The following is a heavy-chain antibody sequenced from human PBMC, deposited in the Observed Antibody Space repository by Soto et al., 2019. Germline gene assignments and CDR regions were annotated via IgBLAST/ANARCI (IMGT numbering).Heavy chain of an antibody. CDR1: GLTFSGNW. D-gene: IGHD3-10*01. J-gene: IGHJ4*02. CDR3: VSGYIGSGNW. V-gene: IGHV3-74*01. CDR2: INTDGTST. Sequence: EVQLVESGGGLVQPGGSLRLSCAVSGLTFSGNWMQWVRQAPGKGLVWLSRINTDGTSTSYAVSVKGRFSISRDNAKNTLYLQMNSLGAEDTAVYFCVSGYIGSGNWWGQGTLVTVSS.